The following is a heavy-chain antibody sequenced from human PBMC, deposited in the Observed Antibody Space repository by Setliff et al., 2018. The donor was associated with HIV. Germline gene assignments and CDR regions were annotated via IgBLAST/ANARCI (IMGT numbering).Heavy chain of an antibody. D-gene: IGHD3-3*01. CDR2: ISSSDNTI. J-gene: IGHJ4*02. CDR1: GFTFSTYS. V-gene: IGHV3-48*04. CDR3: ARDVSWRVRTYIDY. Sequence: GGSLRLSCEASGFTFSTYSMNWVRQAPGKGLEWVSYISSSDNTIHYADSVKGRFTISRDNAKNSLYLQMNSLTAEDTAVYYCARDVSWRVRTYIDYWGQGALVNVSS.